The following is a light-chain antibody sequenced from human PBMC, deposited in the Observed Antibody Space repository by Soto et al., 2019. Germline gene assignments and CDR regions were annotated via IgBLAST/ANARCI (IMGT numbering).Light chain of an antibody. CDR1: QSVSSSY. CDR3: QQYNNWPRAT. J-gene: IGKJ4*01. Sequence: EIVLTQSPGTLSLSPGERATLSCRASQSVSSSYLAWYQQKPGQAPRLLIYGASSRATGIPDRFSGSGSGTDFTLTISSLQSEDSAVYYCQQYNNWPRATFGGGTKVEIK. V-gene: IGKV3-20*01. CDR2: GAS.